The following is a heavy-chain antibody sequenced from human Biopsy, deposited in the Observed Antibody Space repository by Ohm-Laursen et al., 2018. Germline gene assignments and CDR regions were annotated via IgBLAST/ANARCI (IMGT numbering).Heavy chain of an antibody. V-gene: IGHV4-59*01. CDR1: GGSMTGYE. J-gene: IGHJ3*02. D-gene: IGHD1-26*01. CDR2: IYYSGGT. CDR3: ARVEAGTYDALDI. Sequence: GTLSLTCSVSGGSMTGYEWSWIRLAPGKGLEWIGYIYYSGGTKYNPSLASRVTFSVDMSKSQFSLKLYSVTAADTAGYYCARVEAGTYDALDIWGQGALVAVSA.